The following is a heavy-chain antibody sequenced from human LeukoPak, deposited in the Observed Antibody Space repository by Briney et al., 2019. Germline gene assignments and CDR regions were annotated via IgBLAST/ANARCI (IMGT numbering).Heavy chain of an antibody. CDR1: GFTFSSYA. CDR3: AKDRGSYDSSGYYRYFDY. CDR2: ISGSGGST. J-gene: IGHJ4*02. Sequence: GGSLRLSCAASGFTFSSYAMSWVRQAPGKGLEWVSAISGSGGSTYYADSVKGRFTISRDNSKNTLYLQMNSLRAEDMAVYYCAKDRGSYDSSGYYRYFDYWGQGTLVTVSS. D-gene: IGHD3-22*01. V-gene: IGHV3-23*01.